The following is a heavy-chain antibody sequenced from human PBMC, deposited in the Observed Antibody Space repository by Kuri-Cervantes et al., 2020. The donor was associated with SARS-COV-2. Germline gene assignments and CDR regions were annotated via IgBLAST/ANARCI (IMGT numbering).Heavy chain of an antibody. D-gene: IGHD6-6*01. CDR1: GFTFSSYA. CDR2: ISGSGGST. Sequence: GESLKISCAASGFTFSSYAMSWVRQAPGKGLEWVSAISGSGGSTYYADSVKGRFTIPRDNSKNTLYLQMNSLRAEDTAVYYCAKDRSSSAYYYYYYMDVWGKGTTVTVSS. CDR3: AKDRSSSAYYYYYYMDV. J-gene: IGHJ6*03. V-gene: IGHV3-23*01.